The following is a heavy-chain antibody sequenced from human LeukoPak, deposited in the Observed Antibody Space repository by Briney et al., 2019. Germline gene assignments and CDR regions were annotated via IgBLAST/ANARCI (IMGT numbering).Heavy chain of an antibody. Sequence: KPGGTLRLSCAASGFTFSNAWMNWVRQVPGKGLEWVGRIKANVDGGTTDYAAPVKGRCSISRDDSRGTLYLQMNSLKNDDTGVYYCATLAGDYYYYYYMDVWGKGTTVTVSS. J-gene: IGHJ6*03. D-gene: IGHD2-15*01. CDR3: ATLAGDYYYYYYMDV. CDR1: GFTFSNAW. V-gene: IGHV3-15*01. CDR2: IKANVDGGTT.